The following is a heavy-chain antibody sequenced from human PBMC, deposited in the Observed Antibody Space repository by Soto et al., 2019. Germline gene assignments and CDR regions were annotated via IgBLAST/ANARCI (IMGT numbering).Heavy chain of an antibody. D-gene: IGHD6-13*01. CDR3: ARGWGSSWYYFDY. J-gene: IGHJ4*02. CDR2: IYPSGST. V-gene: IGHV4-4*07. CDR1: GDSISNYY. Sequence: QVQLHESGPGLVKPSETLSLTCSVSGDSISNYYWTWIRQPAGKGLEWIGRIYPSGSTNYNPSLKSRVTMSVDTSKNQFFLKLSSVTAADPAVYYCARGWGSSWYYFDYWGQGTLVTVSS.